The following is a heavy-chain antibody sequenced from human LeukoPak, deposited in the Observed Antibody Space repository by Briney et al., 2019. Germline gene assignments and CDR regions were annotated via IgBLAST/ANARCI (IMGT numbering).Heavy chain of an antibody. CDR2: IYPADSDT. J-gene: IGHJ6*03. CDR1: GYSVTRDW. Sequence: GESLKISCKGSGYSVTRDWIGWVRQRPGKGLEWMGIIYPADSDTRYSPSFRGQVTISADKSISTAYLQWSSLKASDTAMYYCARQSGDYSYYYYMDVWGKGTTVIISS. CDR3: ARQSGDYSYYYYMDV. V-gene: IGHV5-51*01. D-gene: IGHD2-21*02.